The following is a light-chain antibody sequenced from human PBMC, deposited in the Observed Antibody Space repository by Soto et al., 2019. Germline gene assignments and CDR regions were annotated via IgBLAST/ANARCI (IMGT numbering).Light chain of an antibody. Sequence: DIVMTQSPLSLPVTPGEPASISCRSSQSLLHSNGYNYLDWYLQKPGQSPQLLSYLGSNRASGVPDRFSGSGSGTDFTLKISRVEADYVGIYYCMQALQTPRTFGQGTKVEIK. V-gene: IGKV2-28*01. CDR2: LGS. CDR1: QSLLHSNGYNY. J-gene: IGKJ1*01. CDR3: MQALQTPRT.